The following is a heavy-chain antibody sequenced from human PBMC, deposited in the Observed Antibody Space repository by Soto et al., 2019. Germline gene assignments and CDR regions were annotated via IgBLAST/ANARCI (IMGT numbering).Heavy chain of an antibody. CDR3: AKTKLTRKYYYGSGSYAWFDP. V-gene: IGHV4-39*01. CDR2: IYYSGST. J-gene: IGHJ5*02. CDR1: GGSISSSSYY. D-gene: IGHD3-10*01. Sequence: LSLTCTVSGGSISSSSYYWGWIRQPPGKGLEWIGSIYYSGSTYYNPSLKSRVTISVDTSKNQFSLKLSTVTAADTAVYNCAKTKLTRKYYYGSGSYAWFDPWGQGTLVTVSS.